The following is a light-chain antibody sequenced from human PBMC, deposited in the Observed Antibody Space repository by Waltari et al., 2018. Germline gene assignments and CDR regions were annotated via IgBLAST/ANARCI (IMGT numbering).Light chain of an antibody. CDR1: QSLLSTSDHRNH. V-gene: IGKV4-1*01. CDR3: QQYINPPYT. J-gene: IGKJ2*01. Sequence: DIVVTQSPDSLTVSLGETAPISCKSSQSLLSTSDHRNHLAWYQQKPGQPPNLLIYRASSRESGVPDRFSAYGSGTDFTLTISSLQAEDVAVYYCQQYINPPYTFGQGTKLQI. CDR2: RAS.